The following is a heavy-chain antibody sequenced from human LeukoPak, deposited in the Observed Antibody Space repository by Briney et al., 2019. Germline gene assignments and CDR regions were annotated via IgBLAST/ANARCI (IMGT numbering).Heavy chain of an antibody. CDR2: INHSGST. CDR1: GGSFSGYY. D-gene: IGHD3-10*01. J-gene: IGHJ4*02. V-gene: IGHV4-34*01. CDR3: ARHRRNYYGSGSYSQSRPYYFDY. Sequence: PSETLSLTCAVYGGSFSGYYWSWIRQPPGKGLEWIGEINHSGSTNYNPSLKSRVTISVDTSKNQFSPKLSSVTAADTAVYYCARHRRNYYGSGSYSQSRPYYFDYWGQGTLVTVSS.